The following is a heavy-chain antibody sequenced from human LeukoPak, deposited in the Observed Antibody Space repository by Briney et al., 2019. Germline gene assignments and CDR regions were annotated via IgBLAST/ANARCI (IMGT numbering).Heavy chain of an antibody. J-gene: IGHJ6*02. Sequence: ASVKVSCKASGYTFTSYGISWVRQAPGQGLEWMGWISAYNGNTNYAQKLQGRVTMTTDTSTSTAHMELRSLRSDDTAVYYCARDPDYYGSGTPTKYYGMDVWGQGTTVTVSS. CDR3: ARDPDYYGSGTPTKYYGMDV. V-gene: IGHV1-18*01. CDR1: GYTFTSYG. D-gene: IGHD3-10*01. CDR2: ISAYNGNT.